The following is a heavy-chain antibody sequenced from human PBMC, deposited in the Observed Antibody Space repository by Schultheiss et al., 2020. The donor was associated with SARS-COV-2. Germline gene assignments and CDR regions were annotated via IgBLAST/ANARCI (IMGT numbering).Heavy chain of an antibody. J-gene: IGHJ6*02. V-gene: IGHV3-21*01. CDR3: ARDSEWEGYYYYGMDV. CDR1: GFTFSSYA. D-gene: IGHD1-26*01. CDR2: ISSSSSYI. Sequence: GGSLRLSCAASGFTFSSYAMSWVRQAPGKGLEWVSSISSSSSYIYYADSVKGRFTISRDNAKNAMYLQMNSLRAEDTAVYYCARDSEWEGYYYYGMDVWGQATTVTGSS.